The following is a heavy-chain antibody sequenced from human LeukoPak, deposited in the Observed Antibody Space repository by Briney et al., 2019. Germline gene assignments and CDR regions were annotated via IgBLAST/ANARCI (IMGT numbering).Heavy chain of an antibody. CDR2: IYHSGNT. CDR3: ARGPDYSNGRFDP. D-gene: IGHD4-11*01. CDR1: GYSISTSYY. J-gene: IGHJ5*02. Sequence: SETLSLTCTVSGYSISTSYYWGWIRQPPGKGLEWIGSIYHSGNTYYNPSLKSRVTISVDTSKNQFSLKLSSVTAADTAVYYCARGPDYSNGRFDPWGQGTLVTVSS. V-gene: IGHV4-38-2*02.